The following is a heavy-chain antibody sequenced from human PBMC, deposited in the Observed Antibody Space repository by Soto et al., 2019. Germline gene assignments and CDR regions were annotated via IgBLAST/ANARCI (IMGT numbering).Heavy chain of an antibody. CDR2: ISGSGGST. CDR1: GFTFSSYA. V-gene: IGHV3-23*01. D-gene: IGHD6-19*01. J-gene: IGHJ4*02. CDR3: AKDHIRYIPGIAVLGYFDY. Sequence: GGSLRLSCAASGFTFSSYAMSWVRQAPGKGLEWVSAISGSGGSTYYADSVKGRFTISRDNSKNTLYLQMNSLRAEDTAVYYCAKDHIRYIPGIAVLGYFDYWGQGTLVTVSS.